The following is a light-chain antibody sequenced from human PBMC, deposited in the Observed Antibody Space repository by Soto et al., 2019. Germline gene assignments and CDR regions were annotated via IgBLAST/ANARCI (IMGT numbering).Light chain of an antibody. Sequence: QSVLTQPPSASGTPGQWVTISCSGSSSNIGSNTVNWYQQLPGTAPKLLIYSNNQRPSGGTDRFSGSKSGTSASLAISGLQSDEEADYYCVAWDDSLNGWVFGGGTKLTVL. CDR2: SNN. V-gene: IGLV1-44*01. CDR1: SSNIGSNT. J-gene: IGLJ3*02. CDR3: VAWDDSLNGWV.